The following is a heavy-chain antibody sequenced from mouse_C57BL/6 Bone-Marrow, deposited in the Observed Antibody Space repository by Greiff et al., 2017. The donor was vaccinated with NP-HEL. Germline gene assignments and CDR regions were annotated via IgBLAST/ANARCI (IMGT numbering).Heavy chain of an antibody. D-gene: IGHD1-1*02. CDR3: ARVGGSFYAMDY. CDR2: IYPRSGNT. V-gene: IGHV1-81*01. J-gene: IGHJ4*01. CDR1: GYTFTSYG. Sequence: QVQLKESGAELARPGASVKLSCKASGYTFTSYGISWVKQRTGQGLEWIGEIYPRSGNTYYNEKFKGKATLTADKSSSTAYMELRSLTSEDSAVYFCARVGGSFYAMDYWGQGTSVTVSS.